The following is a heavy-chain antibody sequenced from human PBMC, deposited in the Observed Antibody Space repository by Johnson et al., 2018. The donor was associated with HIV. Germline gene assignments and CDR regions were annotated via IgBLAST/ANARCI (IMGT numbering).Heavy chain of an antibody. CDR1: GFTISTFW. V-gene: IGHV3-23*04. J-gene: IGHJ3*02. D-gene: IGHD5-18*01. CDR3: ARNIYGYDAFDI. CDR2: ISGSGGST. Sequence: VQLVESGGALVQPGGSLRLSCEVSGFTISTFWMHWVRQVPGKGLMWVSGISGSGGSTYHADSVKGRFTISRDNSNNTLYMQMKSLKAEDTAVYYCARNIYGYDAFDIWRKGTMVTVSS.